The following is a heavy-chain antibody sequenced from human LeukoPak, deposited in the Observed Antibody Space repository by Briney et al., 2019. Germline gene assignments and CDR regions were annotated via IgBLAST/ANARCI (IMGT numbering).Heavy chain of an antibody. CDR1: GYTFTDYY. CDR2: INPNSGGI. D-gene: IGHD3-16*01. Sequence: ASVKVSCKASGYTFTDYYMHWVRQAPGQGLEWMGRINPNSGGINYAQKFQGRVTMTRDTSISTAYMELSRLRSDDTAVYFCTRHGGFPGLDYWGQGTLVTVSS. J-gene: IGHJ4*02. V-gene: IGHV1-2*06. CDR3: TRHGGFPGLDY.